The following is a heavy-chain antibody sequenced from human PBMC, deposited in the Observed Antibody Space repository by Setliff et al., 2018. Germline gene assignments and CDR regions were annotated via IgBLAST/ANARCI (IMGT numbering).Heavy chain of an antibody. CDR1: GGSFSDYY. V-gene: IGHV4-34*01. CDR3: RFWSSYYKNDY. Sequence: KTSETLSLTCTVYGGSFSDYYWGWIRQSPGKRPEWIAEINQSGNTNYNPSLNSRVSVSVDTPTNQFSLEVFSVTAADTAVYYCRFWSSYYKNDYWAQGTLVTVSS. D-gene: IGHD3-3*01. CDR2: INQSGNT. J-gene: IGHJ4*02.